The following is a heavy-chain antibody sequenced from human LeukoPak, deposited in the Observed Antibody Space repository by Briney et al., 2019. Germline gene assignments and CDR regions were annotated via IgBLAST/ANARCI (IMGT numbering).Heavy chain of an antibody. CDR2: IYSGGST. J-gene: IGHJ6*02. Sequence: GGSLRLPCAASGFTVSGNYMSWVRQAPGKGLEWVSVIYSGGSTYYADSVKGRFTISRDNSKNTLYLQMNSLRAEDTAVYYCARFHDYYYDSSGFPQVDYYYGMDVWGQGTTVTVSS. D-gene: IGHD3-22*01. CDR1: GFTVSGNY. CDR3: ARFHDYYYDSSGFPQVDYYYGMDV. V-gene: IGHV3-53*01.